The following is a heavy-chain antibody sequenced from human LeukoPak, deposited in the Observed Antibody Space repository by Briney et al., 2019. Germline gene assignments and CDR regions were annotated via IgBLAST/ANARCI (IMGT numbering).Heavy chain of an antibody. D-gene: IGHD6-13*01. J-gene: IGHJ4*02. CDR1: GFTFSSYG. Sequence: TGGSLRLSCAASGFTFSSYGMHWVRQAPGKGLEWVAVISDDGSNKYYGDSVKGRFTISRDNSKNTLYLQMNSLRAEDTAVYYCAKDRGYSSSWYVFGYWGQGTLVTVSS. CDR2: ISDDGSNK. CDR3: AKDRGYSSSWYVFGY. V-gene: IGHV3-30*18.